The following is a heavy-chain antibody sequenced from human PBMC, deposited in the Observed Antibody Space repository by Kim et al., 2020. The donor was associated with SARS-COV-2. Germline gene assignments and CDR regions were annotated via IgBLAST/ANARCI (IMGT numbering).Heavy chain of an antibody. J-gene: IGHJ3*02. Sequence: SETLSLTCTVSGGSISNYYWSWIRQPPGKGLEWIGYIYYSGSTNYNPSLQSRVTISVNTSKMQFSLKLSSVTAADTAVYYCARGILGFCSSSSCHEGAFDIWGQGTMVTVSP. CDR3: ARGILGFCSSSSCHEGAFDI. CDR1: GGSISNYY. D-gene: IGHD2-2*01. CDR2: IYYSGST. V-gene: IGHV4-59*01.